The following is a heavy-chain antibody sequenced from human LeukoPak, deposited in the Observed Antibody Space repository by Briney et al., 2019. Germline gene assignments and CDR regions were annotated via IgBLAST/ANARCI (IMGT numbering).Heavy chain of an antibody. V-gene: IGHV4-61*08. Sequence: SQTLSLTCSVSGGSISGSDYYWSWIRQPPGKGLEWIGYIYYSGSTNYNPSLKSRVTISVDTSKNQFSLKLSSVTAADTAVYYCARDSSGYPLYYYYGMDVWGQGTTVTVSS. D-gene: IGHD3-22*01. CDR1: GGSISGSDYY. CDR3: ARDSSGYPLYYYYGMDV. CDR2: IYYSGST. J-gene: IGHJ6*02.